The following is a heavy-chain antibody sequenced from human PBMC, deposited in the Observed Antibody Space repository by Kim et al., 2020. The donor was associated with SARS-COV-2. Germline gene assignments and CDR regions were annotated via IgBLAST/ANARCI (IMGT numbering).Heavy chain of an antibody. V-gene: IGHV4-59*13. J-gene: IGHJ4*02. CDR1: GDSIRNYY. Sequence: SETLSLTCTVSGDSIRNYYWSWIRQPPEKGLEWIGYIRYSGTTDYNPSLKSRVTIAVDTSKTQFSLRLTSVTVADTAVYYCARGGRAGDGYNPFDYWGQGILVTVSS. D-gene: IGHD5-12*01. CDR3: ARGGRAGDGYNPFDY. CDR2: IRYSGTT.